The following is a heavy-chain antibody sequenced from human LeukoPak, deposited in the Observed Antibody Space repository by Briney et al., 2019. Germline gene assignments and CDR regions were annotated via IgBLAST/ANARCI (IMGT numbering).Heavy chain of an antibody. CDR3: TRSKRYFDWSLPSGGGKNYYMDV. CDR2: IRSKAYGGTT. CDR1: GFTFGDYA. D-gene: IGHD3-9*01. J-gene: IGHJ6*03. V-gene: IGHV3-49*04. Sequence: PGGSLRLSCTASGFTFGDYAMSWVRQAPGKGLEWVGFIRSKAYGGTTEYAASVKGRFTISRDDSKSIAYLQMNSLKTEDTAVYYCTRSKRYFDWSLPSGGGKNYYMDVWGKGTTVTISS.